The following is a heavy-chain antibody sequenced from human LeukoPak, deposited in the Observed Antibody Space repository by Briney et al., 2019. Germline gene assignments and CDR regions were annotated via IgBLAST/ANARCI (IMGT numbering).Heavy chain of an antibody. J-gene: IGHJ5*01. V-gene: IGHV4-4*07. CDR1: GDSMTNYY. Sequence: KPSETLSLTCAVSGDSMTNYYWSWIRQPAGRGLEWIGDIYVSGRTNYNPSFKSRVSMSIDTSKQQFSLKLTSVSAADTAVYFCARDRWELPPAKGWFDSWGQGTLVTVSS. D-gene: IGHD1-26*01. CDR3: ARDRWELPPAKGWFDS. CDR2: IYVSGRT.